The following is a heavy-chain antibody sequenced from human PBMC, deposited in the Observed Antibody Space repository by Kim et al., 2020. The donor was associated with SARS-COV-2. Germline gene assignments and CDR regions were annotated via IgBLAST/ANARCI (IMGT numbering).Heavy chain of an antibody. CDR1: GFTFSSYW. Sequence: GGSLRLSCAASGFTFSSYWMHWVRQVPGKGLVWVSRTNSDGSSTSYADSVKGRFTISRDNAKNTLYLQINSLRAEDTAVYYCARNGVVAFDYWGQGTLVTVSS. CDR3: ARNGVVAFDY. V-gene: IGHV3-74*01. CDR2: TNSDGSST. D-gene: IGHD2-15*01. J-gene: IGHJ4*02.